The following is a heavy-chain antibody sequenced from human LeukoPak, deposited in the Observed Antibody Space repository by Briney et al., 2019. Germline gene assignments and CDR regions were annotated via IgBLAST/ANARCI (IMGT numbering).Heavy chain of an antibody. Sequence: PGGSLRLSCAASGFTFSTYAVSWVRHTPGKGLEWVSGISSGGNTQYTDSVKGRFTVSRDNSKNTLHLQMDSLRAEDTAIYYCTKDRRQWVVPYFDSWGQGTVVTVSS. J-gene: IGHJ4*02. CDR2: ISSGGNT. CDR3: TKDRRQWVVPYFDS. V-gene: IGHV3-23*01. D-gene: IGHD6-19*01. CDR1: GFTFSTYA.